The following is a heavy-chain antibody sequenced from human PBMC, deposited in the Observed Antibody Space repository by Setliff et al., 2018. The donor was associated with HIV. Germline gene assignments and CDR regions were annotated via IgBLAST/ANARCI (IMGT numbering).Heavy chain of an antibody. V-gene: IGHV4-34*01. J-gene: IGHJ3*02. CDR3: ARGRYYDSSGYQAFDI. CDR1: GGSFSGYY. CDR2: INHSGST. Sequence: SETLSLTCAVYGGSFSGYYWSWIRQPPGKGLEWIGEINHSGSTNYNPSLKSRVTISVDTSKNQFSLKLSSVTAADTAVYYCARGRYYDSSGYQAFDIWGQGTMVTVS. D-gene: IGHD3-22*01.